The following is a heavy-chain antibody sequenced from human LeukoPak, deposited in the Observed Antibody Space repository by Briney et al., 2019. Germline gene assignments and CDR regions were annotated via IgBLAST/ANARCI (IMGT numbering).Heavy chain of an antibody. CDR1: GFTFSSYE. J-gene: IGHJ6*03. Sequence: TGGSLRLSCAASGFTFSSYEMNWVRQAPGKGLEWVSYISSSGSTIYYADSVKGRFTISRDNAKNSLYLQMNSLRAEDTAVYYCARDGRDSSSWYRDYYYYYMDVWGKGTTVTVSS. D-gene: IGHD6-13*01. CDR3: ARDGRDSSSWYRDYYYYYMDV. V-gene: IGHV3-48*03. CDR2: ISSSGSTI.